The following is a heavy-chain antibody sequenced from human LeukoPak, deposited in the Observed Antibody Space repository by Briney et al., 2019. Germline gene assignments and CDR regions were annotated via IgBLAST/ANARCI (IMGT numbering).Heavy chain of an antibody. Sequence: PGGSLRLSCAASGFTFSTYGMHWVRQAPGKGLEWVAVISYDGSNRYYTDSVKGRFTISRDNSKNTLYLQMNTLGADDTAIYYCARRRIVGSTDDAFDIWGQGTMVTLSS. V-gene: IGHV3-30*03. CDR3: ARRRIVGSTDDAFDI. D-gene: IGHD1-26*01. J-gene: IGHJ3*02. CDR1: GFTFSTYG. CDR2: ISYDGSNR.